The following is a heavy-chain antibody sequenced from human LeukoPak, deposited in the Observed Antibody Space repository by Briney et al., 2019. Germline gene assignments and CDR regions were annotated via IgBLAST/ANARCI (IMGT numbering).Heavy chain of an antibody. D-gene: IGHD2-2*02. J-gene: IGHJ5*02. CDR2: ISGTGSST. CDR3: PKPSVAIQQSCNS. CDR1: GFTFGNYA. V-gene: IGHV3-23*01. Sequence: GGSLRLSCEASGFTFGNYAMNWVRQAPGKGLEWVSTISGTGSSTYYADSAKGRFTISRDNSKDTLFLQLNSLTAADTAMYFCPKPSVAIQQSCNSWAQGTLVTVS.